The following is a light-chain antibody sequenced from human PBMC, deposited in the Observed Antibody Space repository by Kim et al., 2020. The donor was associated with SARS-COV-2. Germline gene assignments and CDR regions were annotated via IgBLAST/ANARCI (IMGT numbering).Light chain of an antibody. Sequence: VALGQTVRITCQGDSLRSYYATWYQKKQGQDPILVIYGKNNRPSGIPDRFSGSSSGNTASLTITGTQAGDEADYYCNSRDSNDNVVFGGGTKLTVL. J-gene: IGLJ2*01. CDR2: GKN. V-gene: IGLV3-19*01. CDR3: NSRDSNDNVV. CDR1: SLRSYY.